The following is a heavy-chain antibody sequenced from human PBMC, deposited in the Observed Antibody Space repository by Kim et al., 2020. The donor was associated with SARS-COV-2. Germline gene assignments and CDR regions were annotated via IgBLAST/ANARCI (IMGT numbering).Heavy chain of an antibody. J-gene: IGHJ4*02. V-gene: IGHV3-30*18. D-gene: IGHD3-10*01. Sequence: GGSLRLSCAASRFTFSNYGMHWVRQAPGKGLEWVAVISYDGSNKYYADSVKGRFTISRDNSKNTLYLQMNSLRAEDTAVYYCAKDWGDYGSGIFGYWGQGTLVTVSS. CDR3: AKDWGDYGSGIFGY. CDR2: ISYDGSNK. CDR1: RFTFSNYG.